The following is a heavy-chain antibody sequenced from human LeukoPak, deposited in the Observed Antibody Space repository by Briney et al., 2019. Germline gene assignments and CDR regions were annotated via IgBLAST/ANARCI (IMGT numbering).Heavy chain of an antibody. V-gene: IGHV3-30-3*01. CDR2: ISYDGSNK. Sequence: GGSLRLSCAASGFTFSSYAMHWVRQAPGKGLEWVAVISYDGSNKYYADSVKGRFTISRDNSKNTLYLQMNSLRAEDTAVYYCARDREPVRVYYDSSGYSNWFDPWGQGTLVTVSS. D-gene: IGHD3-22*01. CDR3: ARDREPVRVYYDSSGYSNWFDP. CDR1: GFTFSSYA. J-gene: IGHJ5*02.